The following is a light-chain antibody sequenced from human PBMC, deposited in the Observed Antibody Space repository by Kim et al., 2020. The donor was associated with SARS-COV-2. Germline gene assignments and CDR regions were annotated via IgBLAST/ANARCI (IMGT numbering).Light chain of an antibody. V-gene: IGLV1-44*01. Sequence: GQRVTIACSGSSSNSGSRAVNWYQHVPGTAPRLLIHSDNERPSGVPDRFSGSKSGTSASLAISGLQSEDETDYYCATWDDSRSGWVFGGGTQLTVL. J-gene: IGLJ3*02. CDR2: SDN. CDR3: ATWDDSRSGWV. CDR1: SSNSGSRA.